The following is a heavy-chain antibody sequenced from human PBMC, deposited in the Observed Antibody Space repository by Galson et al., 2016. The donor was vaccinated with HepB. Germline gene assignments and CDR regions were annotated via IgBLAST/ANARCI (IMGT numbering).Heavy chain of an antibody. CDR3: ATHHDWFDP. J-gene: IGHJ5*02. CDR1: GSNFTTYW. CDR2: IDPSDSYV. Sequence: QSGAEVKEHGESLTISCQDSGSNFTTYWITWVRQKSGQGLEWMGRIDPSDSYVDYSPSFQGHVTMSVDQSINTAYLHWSSLKASDTAMYYCATHHDWFDPWGQGTLVTVSS. V-gene: IGHV5-10-1*01.